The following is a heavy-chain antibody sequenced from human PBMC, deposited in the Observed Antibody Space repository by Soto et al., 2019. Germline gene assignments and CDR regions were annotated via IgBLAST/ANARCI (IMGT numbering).Heavy chain of an antibody. V-gene: IGHV4-59*01. CDR1: GGSISSYY. CDR3: ARDRPPPVTGTKTASNWFDP. CDR2: IYYSGST. J-gene: IGHJ5*02. Sequence: SETLSLTCTVSGGSISSYYWSWIRQPPGKGLEWIGYIYYSGSTNYNPSLKSRVTISVDTSKNQFSLKLSSVTAADTAVYYCARDRPPPVTGTKTASNWFDPWGQGTLVTVSS. D-gene: IGHD1-7*01.